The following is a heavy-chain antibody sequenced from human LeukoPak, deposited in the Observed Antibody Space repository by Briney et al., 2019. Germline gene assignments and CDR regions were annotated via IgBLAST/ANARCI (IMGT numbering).Heavy chain of an antibody. CDR1: GFTFSSYS. V-gene: IGHV3-21*01. CDR2: ISSSSSYI. D-gene: IGHD3-9*01. J-gene: IGHJ3*02. Sequence: GGSLRLSCAVSGFTFSSYSMNWVRQAPGKGLEWVSSISSSSSYIYYADSVKGRFTISRDNAKNSLYLQMNSLRAEDTAVYYCATKVLRYFDWSDPHDAFDIWGQGTMVTVSP. CDR3: ATKVLRYFDWSDPHDAFDI.